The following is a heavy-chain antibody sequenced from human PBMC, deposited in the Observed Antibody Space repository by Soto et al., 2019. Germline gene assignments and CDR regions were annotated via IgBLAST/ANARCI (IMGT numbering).Heavy chain of an antibody. CDR2: ISSSSSYI. CDR1: GFTFSSYS. V-gene: IGHV3-21*01. CDR3: AREDYSNFDY. J-gene: IGHJ4*02. Sequence: PGGSLRLSCAASGFTFSSYSMNWVRQAPGKGLEWDSSISSSSSYIYSADSVKGRLTISRDNAKNSLYLQMNSLRAEDTAVYYCAREDYSNFDYWGQGTLVTVS. D-gene: IGHD4-4*01.